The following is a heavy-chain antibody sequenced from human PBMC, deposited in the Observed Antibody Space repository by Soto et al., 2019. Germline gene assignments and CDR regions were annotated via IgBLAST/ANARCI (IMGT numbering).Heavy chain of an antibody. V-gene: IGHV3-30*03. Sequence: QVQLVESGGGVVQPGRSLRLSCAASGFTFSSYGMHWVRQAPGKGLEWVAVISYDGSNKYYADSVKGRFTISRDNSKYTLYLQMNSLRAEDTAVYYCATSSGYDLYWYFDLWGRGTLVTVSS. CDR1: GFTFSSYG. CDR2: ISYDGSNK. D-gene: IGHD5-12*01. J-gene: IGHJ2*01. CDR3: ATSSGYDLYWYFDL.